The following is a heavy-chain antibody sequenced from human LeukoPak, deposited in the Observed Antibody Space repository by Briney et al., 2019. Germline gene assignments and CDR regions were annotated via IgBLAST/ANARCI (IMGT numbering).Heavy chain of an antibody. D-gene: IGHD1-1*01. CDR2: VNPSGGVT. J-gene: IGHJ6*02. V-gene: IGHV1-46*01. Sequence: ASVKVSCKAPGYTFTDYYIHWVRQAPGQGLKWVAVVNPSGGVTTYAQKFQGRVTVTRDTSTRTIYMEVSRLTSEDTAVYYCARDQGGTTAHGFDVWGQGTTVTVSS. CDR1: GYTFTDYY. CDR3: ARDQGGTTAHGFDV.